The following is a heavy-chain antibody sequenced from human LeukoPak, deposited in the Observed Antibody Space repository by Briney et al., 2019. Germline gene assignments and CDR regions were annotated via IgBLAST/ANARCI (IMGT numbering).Heavy chain of an antibody. CDR2: ILYDGSNK. Sequence: GGSLRLSCAASVFTFTNYGMHWVRQAPGKGLEWVAFILYDGSNKYYADSVKGRFTISRDNSKNTLYLQMNSLRAEDTAVYYCAKEKYSGSPGGAFDIWGQGTMVTVSS. D-gene: IGHD1-26*01. J-gene: IGHJ3*02. V-gene: IGHV3-30*02. CDR3: AKEKYSGSPGGAFDI. CDR1: VFTFTNYG.